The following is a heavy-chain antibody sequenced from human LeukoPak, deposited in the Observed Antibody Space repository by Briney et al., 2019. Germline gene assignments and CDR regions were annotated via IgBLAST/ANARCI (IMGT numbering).Heavy chain of an antibody. J-gene: IGHJ6*04. CDR2: IYCSGST. CDR3: ARDVPGGMDV. Sequence: SETLSLTCTVSGGSISSGGYYWSWSRQHPGRGLEWIVYIYCSGSTYYNPSLKSRVTISVDTSKNQFSLKLISVTAADTAVYYCARDVPGGMDVWGKGTPVTVSS. CDR1: GGSISSGGYY. V-gene: IGHV4-31*03.